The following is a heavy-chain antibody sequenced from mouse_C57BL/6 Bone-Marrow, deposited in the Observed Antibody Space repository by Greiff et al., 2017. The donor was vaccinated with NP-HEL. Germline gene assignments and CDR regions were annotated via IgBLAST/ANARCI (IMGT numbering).Heavy chain of an antibody. J-gene: IGHJ4*01. CDR3: ARRSGLRQGYYYAMDY. D-gene: IGHD2-2*01. CDR1: GYTFTDYY. V-gene: IGHV1-19*01. Sequence: EVQLQQSGPVLVKPGASVKMSCKASGYTFTDYYMNWVKQSHGKSLEWIGVINPYNGGTSYNQKFKGKATLTVYKSSSTAYMELNSLTSEDSAVYYGARRSGLRQGYYYAMDYWGQGTSVTVSS. CDR2: INPYNGGT.